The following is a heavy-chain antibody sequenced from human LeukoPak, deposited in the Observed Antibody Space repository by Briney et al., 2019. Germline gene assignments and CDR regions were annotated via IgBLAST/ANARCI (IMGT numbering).Heavy chain of an antibody. CDR2: IRYDGSNK. CDR3: GKDLFSDYYGSGGPDY. D-gene: IGHD3-10*01. J-gene: IGHJ4*02. CDR1: GFSFSSYA. Sequence: GGSLRLSCAASGFSFSSYAMHWVRQPPGKGLEWVAFIRYDGSNKYYTDSVQGRFTISRDNSKHTLSLQMISLRPEDTAVYYCGKDLFSDYYGSGGPDYWGQGTLVTVSS. V-gene: IGHV3-30*02.